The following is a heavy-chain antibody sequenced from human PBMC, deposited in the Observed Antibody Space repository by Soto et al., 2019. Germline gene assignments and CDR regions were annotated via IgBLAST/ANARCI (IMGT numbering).Heavy chain of an antibody. J-gene: IGHJ4*02. D-gene: IGHD6-19*01. Sequence: SETLSLTCTVSGGSISSYYWSWIRQPPGKGLEWIGYIYYSGSTNYNPSLKSRVTISVDTSKNQFSLKLSSVTAADTAVYYCARGLGSGSTDFDYWGQGTLVTVS. CDR2: IYYSGST. V-gene: IGHV4-59*01. CDR3: ARGLGSGSTDFDY. CDR1: GGSISSYY.